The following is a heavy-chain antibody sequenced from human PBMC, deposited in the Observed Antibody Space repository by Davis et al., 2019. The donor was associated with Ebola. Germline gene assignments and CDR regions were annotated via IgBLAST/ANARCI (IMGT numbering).Heavy chain of an antibody. V-gene: IGHV3-7*03. CDR2: IKQDGSEK. D-gene: IGHD3-3*01. Sequence: GESLKISCAASGFTFSDHTINWVRQAPGKGLEWVANIKQDGSEKYYVDSVKGRFTISRDNAKNSLYLQMNSLRAEDTAVYYCARDPPYYDFWSGYFGYWGQGTLVTVSS. CDR1: GFTFSDHT. J-gene: IGHJ4*02. CDR3: ARDPPYYDFWSGYFGY.